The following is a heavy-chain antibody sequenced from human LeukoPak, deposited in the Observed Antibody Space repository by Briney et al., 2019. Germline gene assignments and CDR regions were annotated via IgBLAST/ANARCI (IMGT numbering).Heavy chain of an antibody. CDR2: ISGSGGST. D-gene: IGHD3-3*01. CDR1: GFTFSSYA. Sequence: GGSLRLSCAASGFTFSSYAMSWVRQAPGKGLEWVSAISGSGGSTYYADSVKGRFTISRDNSKNTVYLQMNSLRAEDTAVYYCAKVPAPYDFWSGYPDAFDIWGQGTMVTVSS. CDR3: AKVPAPYDFWSGYPDAFDI. J-gene: IGHJ3*02. V-gene: IGHV3-23*01.